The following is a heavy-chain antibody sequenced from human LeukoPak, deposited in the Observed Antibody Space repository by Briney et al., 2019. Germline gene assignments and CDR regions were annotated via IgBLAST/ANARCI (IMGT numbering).Heavy chain of an antibody. CDR3: AKDGSWYSSSPNWFDP. J-gene: IGHJ5*02. V-gene: IGHV3-23*01. Sequence: GGSLRLSCAASGFTFSSYAMSWVRQAPGKGLEWVSDISGSGGSTYYADSVKGRFTISRDNSKNTLYLQMNSLRAEDTAVYYCAKDGSWYSSSPNWFDPWGQGTLVTVSS. CDR1: GFTFSSYA. CDR2: ISGSGGST. D-gene: IGHD6-19*01.